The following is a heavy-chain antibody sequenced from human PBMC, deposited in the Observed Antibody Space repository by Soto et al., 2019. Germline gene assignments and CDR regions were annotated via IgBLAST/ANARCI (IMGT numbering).Heavy chain of an antibody. CDR1: GFTFSSYA. J-gene: IGHJ4*02. CDR2: ISSGSTSK. V-gene: IGHV3-48*04. D-gene: IGHD3-22*01. Sequence: PGGSLRLSCAASGFTFSSYAMGWVRQGPGKGLEWVSYISSGSTSKYYADSVKGRFTVSRDNAKNSLYLQMSSLRAEDTAVYYCARVHYYDSSAYYLWGQGTLVTVSS. CDR3: ARVHYYDSSAYYL.